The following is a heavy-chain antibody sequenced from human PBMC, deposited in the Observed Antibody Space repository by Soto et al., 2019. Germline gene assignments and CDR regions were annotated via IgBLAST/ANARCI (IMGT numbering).Heavy chain of an antibody. V-gene: IGHV3-33*01. D-gene: IGHD2-2*01. CDR3: ARDRDIVVVSAAYIDY. CDR1: GFTFSSYG. Sequence: QVQLVESGGGVVQPGRSLRLSCAASGFTFSSYGMHWVRQAPGKGLEWVAVIWYDGSNKYYADSVKGRFTISRDNSKNPLYLQMNSLRAEDTAVYYCARDRDIVVVSAAYIDYWGQGTLVTVSS. CDR2: IWYDGSNK. J-gene: IGHJ4*02.